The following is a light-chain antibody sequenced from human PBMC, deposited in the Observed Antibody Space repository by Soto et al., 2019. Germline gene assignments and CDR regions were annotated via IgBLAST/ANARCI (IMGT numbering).Light chain of an antibody. CDR3: QQFYNTPPYT. Sequence: EVVLTQSPDTLSLSPGETATLSCRASQSVDRYVAWYQQKVGQAPRLLIYDAYTRATGVGGRFTGSGSATDFTLTINSVQAEDVAVYYCQQFYNTPPYTFGQGTRLEIK. CDR1: QSVDRY. V-gene: IGKV3-11*01. CDR2: DAY. J-gene: IGKJ2*01.